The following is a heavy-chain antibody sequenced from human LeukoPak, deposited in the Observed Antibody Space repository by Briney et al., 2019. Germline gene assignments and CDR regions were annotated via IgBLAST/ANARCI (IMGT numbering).Heavy chain of an antibody. V-gene: IGHV4-39*01. CDR3: ARHCNRYYYYYGMDV. D-gene: IGHD1-14*01. CDR2: IYNSGST. J-gene: IGHJ6*02. CDR1: GGSISSSSYY. Sequence: TSETLSLTCTVSGGSISSSSYYWGWTRQPPGKGLEWIGSIYNSGSTYYNPSLESRVTISVDTSKNQFSLKLSSVTAADTAVYYCARHCNRYYYYYGMDVWGQGTTVTVSS.